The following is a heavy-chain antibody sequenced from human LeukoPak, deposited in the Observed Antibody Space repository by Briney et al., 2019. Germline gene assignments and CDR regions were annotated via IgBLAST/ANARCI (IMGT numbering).Heavy chain of an antibody. CDR2: IYYSGST. CDR3: ARDRYDFWSGGSRGHFDY. CDR1: GGSISSHY. V-gene: IGHV4-59*11. Sequence: SETLSLTYTVSGGSISSHYWSWIRQPPGKGLEWIGYIYYSGSTNYNPSLKSRVTISVDTSKNQFSLKLSSVTAADTAVYYCARDRYDFWSGGSRGHFDYWGQGTLVTVSS. D-gene: IGHD3-3*01. J-gene: IGHJ4*02.